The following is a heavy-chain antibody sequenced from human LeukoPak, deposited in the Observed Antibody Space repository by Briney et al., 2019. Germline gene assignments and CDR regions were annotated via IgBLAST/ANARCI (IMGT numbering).Heavy chain of an antibody. CDR1: GYTFTSYD. V-gene: IGHV1-46*03. CDR3: AKAYGMDV. J-gene: IGHJ6*04. Sequence: ASVKDSCKASGYTFTSYDINWVRQATGQGLEWMGIINPSGGSTSYAQKFQGRVTMTRDTSTSTVYMELSSLRSEDTAVYYCAKAYGMDVWGKGTTVTVSS. CDR2: INPSGGST.